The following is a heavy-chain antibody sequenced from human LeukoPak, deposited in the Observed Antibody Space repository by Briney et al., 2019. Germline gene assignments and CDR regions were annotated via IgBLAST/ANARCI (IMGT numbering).Heavy chain of an antibody. V-gene: IGHV3-23*01. Sequence: GGSLRLSCAASGFTFSSYWMSWVRQAPGKGLEWVSAISGSGGSTYYADSMKGRFTISRDNSKNALYLQMNSLRAEDTAVYYCAKDGLNYYDSSGPCDYWGQGTLVTVSS. D-gene: IGHD3-22*01. CDR2: ISGSGGST. CDR3: AKDGLNYYDSSGPCDY. J-gene: IGHJ4*02. CDR1: GFTFSSYW.